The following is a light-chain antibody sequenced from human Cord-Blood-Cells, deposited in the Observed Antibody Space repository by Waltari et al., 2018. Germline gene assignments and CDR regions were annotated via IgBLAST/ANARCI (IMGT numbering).Light chain of an antibody. V-gene: IGKV3-15*01. Sequence: EIVMTHSPAPLSVSPGESAPLSCRASQSVSSNLAWYQQKPCQAPRLLIYGSSTRATGIPARFSGSGSGTEFTLTISSLQSEDFAVYYCQQYNNWPQTFGQGTKVEIK. CDR1: QSVSSN. CDR2: GSS. CDR3: QQYNNWPQT. J-gene: IGKJ1*01.